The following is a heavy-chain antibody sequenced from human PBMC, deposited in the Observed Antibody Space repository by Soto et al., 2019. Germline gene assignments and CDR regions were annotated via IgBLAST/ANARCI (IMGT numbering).Heavy chain of an antibody. CDR3: ARGAGVTSSAFDY. V-gene: IGHV4-39*01. J-gene: IGHJ4*02. Sequence: QLQLQESGPGLVKPSETLSLTCTVSGGSISSSSYYWGWIRQPPGKGLEWIGSIYYSGSTYYNPTLKRPVTISVDTSKNPFSLTLGSVTAADTAVYYCARGAGVTSSAFDYWGQGTLVTVSS. CDR1: GGSISSSSYY. CDR2: IYYSGST. D-gene: IGHD5-18*01.